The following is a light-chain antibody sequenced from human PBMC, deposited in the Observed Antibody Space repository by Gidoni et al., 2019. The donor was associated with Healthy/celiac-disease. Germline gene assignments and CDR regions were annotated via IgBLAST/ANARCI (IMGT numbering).Light chain of an antibody. CDR2: GAS. Sequence: EIVLTQSPGTLSLSPGERATLSCRASQSVSSSYLAWYQQKPGQAPRHLIDGASSRATGIPDRFSGSESGTDFTLTISRLEPEDFAVYYCQQYGSSPLFTFAPGTKVDI. J-gene: IGKJ3*01. CDR3: QQYGSSPLFT. V-gene: IGKV3-20*01. CDR1: QSVSSSY.